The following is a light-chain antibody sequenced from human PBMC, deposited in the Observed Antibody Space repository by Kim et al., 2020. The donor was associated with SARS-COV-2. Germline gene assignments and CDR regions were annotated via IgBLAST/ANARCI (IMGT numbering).Light chain of an antibody. CDR2: VNNDGSH. V-gene: IGLV4-69*01. J-gene: IGLJ3*02. Sequence: QLVLTQSPSASASLGASVKLTCILSSGHTRYAIAWHQQQPEKGPRYLMKVNNDGSHSKGDGISDRFSGSSSGAERYLTISSLRSEDEADYYCQTWDTGIRVFGGGTQLTVL. CDR1: SGHTRYA. CDR3: QTWDTGIRV.